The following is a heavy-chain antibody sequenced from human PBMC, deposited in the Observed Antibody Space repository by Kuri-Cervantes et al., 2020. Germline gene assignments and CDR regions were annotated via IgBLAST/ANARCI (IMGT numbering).Heavy chain of an antibody. Sequence: GESLKISCAASGFTFRNFWMGWVRQAPGKGLEWVANIKVDGSEKYYVDSVKGRFTISRDNAKNSLYLQMNSLRAEDTAVYYCARAWRSRIAFDIWGQGTMVTVSS. CDR2: IKVDGSEK. V-gene: IGHV3-7*01. CDR1: GFTFRNFW. D-gene: IGHD5-24*01. J-gene: IGHJ3*02. CDR3: ARAWRSRIAFDI.